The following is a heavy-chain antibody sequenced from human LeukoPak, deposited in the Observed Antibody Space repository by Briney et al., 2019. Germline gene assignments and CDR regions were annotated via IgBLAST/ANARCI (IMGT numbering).Heavy chain of an antibody. CDR3: TRDLFNAFDI. D-gene: IGHD2-21*01. CDR2: ITSSSSII. J-gene: IGHJ3*02. Sequence: GGSLRLSCAASGFTFNSYSMNWVRQAPGKGLEWVSFITSSSSIIYYADSVKGRFTISRDNAKNSLYLQVNSLRDEDTAVYYCTRDLFNAFDIWGQGTMVTVSS. V-gene: IGHV3-48*02. CDR1: GFTFNSYS.